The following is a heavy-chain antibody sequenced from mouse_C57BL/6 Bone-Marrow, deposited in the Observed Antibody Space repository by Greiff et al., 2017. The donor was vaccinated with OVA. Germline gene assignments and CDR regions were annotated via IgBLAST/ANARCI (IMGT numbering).Heavy chain of an antibody. D-gene: IGHD4-1*01. Sequence: QVQLQQPGTELVKPGASVKLSCKASGYTFTSYWMHWVKQRPGPGLAWIGNINPSNGGTNYNAKFKSKATLTVDKSSSTAYMQLNSLASEYSAVYYCAPNFFAYWGKGTLVTVSA. CDR3: APNFFAY. V-gene: IGHV1-53*01. J-gene: IGHJ3*01. CDR2: INPSNGGT. CDR1: GYTFTSYW.